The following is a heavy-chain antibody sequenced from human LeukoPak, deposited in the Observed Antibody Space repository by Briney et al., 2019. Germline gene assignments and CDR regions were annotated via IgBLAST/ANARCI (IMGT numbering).Heavy chain of an antibody. CDR3: AREGPGSTRKFDY. Sequence: GGSLRLSCAASGFTFSSYEMNWVRQAPGKGQEGVSYISSSGSTINYADSVKGRFTISRDNAKNSLYLQMNSLRAEDTAVYYCAREGPGSTRKFDYWGQGTLVTVSS. J-gene: IGHJ4*02. D-gene: IGHD2-2*01. CDR1: GFTFSSYE. CDR2: ISSSGSTI. V-gene: IGHV3-48*03.